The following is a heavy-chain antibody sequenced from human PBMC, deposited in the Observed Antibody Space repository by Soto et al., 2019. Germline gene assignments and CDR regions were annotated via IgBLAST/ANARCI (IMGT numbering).Heavy chain of an antibody. V-gene: IGHV3-9*01. CDR2: ISWNSGQL. J-gene: IGHJ6*03. CDR3: AKDKSTGEYYCYRYIDV. D-gene: IGHD4-17*01. Sequence: EVLLVESGGGLVQPDRPLRLSCAASGFNFENYAMHWVRQAPGKGLEWVSGISWNSGQLDYAGSVRGRFTISRDNRKNSLYLEMNSLRPDATALYFCAKDKSTGEYYCYRYIDVWGRGTTVIVSS. CDR1: GFNFENYA.